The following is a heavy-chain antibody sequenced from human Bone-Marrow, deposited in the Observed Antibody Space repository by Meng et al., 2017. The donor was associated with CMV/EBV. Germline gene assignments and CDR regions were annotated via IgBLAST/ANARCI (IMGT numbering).Heavy chain of an antibody. D-gene: IGHD3-3*01. V-gene: IGHV2-5*01. CDR1: GFSLSTSGVG. J-gene: IGHJ5*02. CDR3: AHSATTYYDFWSGYYGGWFDP. CDR2: IYWNDDK. Sequence: SGPTLVKPTQTLTLTCTFSGFSLSTSGVGVGWIRQPPGKALEWLALIYWNDDKRYSPSLKSRLTITKDTSKNQVVLTMTNMDPVDTATYYCAHSATTYYDFWSGYYGGWFDPWGQGTLVTVSP.